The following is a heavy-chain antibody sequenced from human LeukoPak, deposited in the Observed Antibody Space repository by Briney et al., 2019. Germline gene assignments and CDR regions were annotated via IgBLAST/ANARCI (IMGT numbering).Heavy chain of an antibody. Sequence: ASVKVSCKASGYTFTSYGISWVRQAPGQGLEWVGWISAYNGNTNSAQKLQGSVTMTTDTSTSTAYMELRSLRSDDTAVYYCARRAYGIWTGFDYWGQGTLVTVSS. CDR1: GYTFTSYG. J-gene: IGHJ4*02. CDR2: ISAYNGNT. D-gene: IGHD3-9*01. V-gene: IGHV1-18*01. CDR3: ARRAYGIWTGFDY.